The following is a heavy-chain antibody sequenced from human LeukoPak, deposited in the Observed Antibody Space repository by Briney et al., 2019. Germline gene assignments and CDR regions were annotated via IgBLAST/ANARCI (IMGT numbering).Heavy chain of an antibody. Sequence: GGSLRLSCAASGFTFSSYSMNWVRQAPGKGLEWVSSISSSSSYIYYADSVKGRFTISRDNAKNSLYLQMNSLRAEDTAVYYCARDLEYYDILTGYYSPFGMDVWGQGTTVTVSS. CDR3: ARDLEYYDILTGYYSPFGMDV. CDR1: GFTFSSYS. D-gene: IGHD3-9*01. CDR2: ISSSSSYI. V-gene: IGHV3-21*01. J-gene: IGHJ6*02.